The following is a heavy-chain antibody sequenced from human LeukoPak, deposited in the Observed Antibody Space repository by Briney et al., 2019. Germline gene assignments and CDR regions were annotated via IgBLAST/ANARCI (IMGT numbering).Heavy chain of an antibody. CDR2: IYYSGST. CDR1: GGSISSYY. CDR3: ARGGIPDY. D-gene: IGHD2-21*01. J-gene: IGHJ4*02. Sequence: SETLSLTCTVSGGSISSYYWSWIRQPPGKGPEWIGYIYYSGSTTYNPSLKSRVTILVDTSRNQFSLKLSSVTAADTAVYYCARGGIPDYWGQGILVTVSS. V-gene: IGHV4-59*08.